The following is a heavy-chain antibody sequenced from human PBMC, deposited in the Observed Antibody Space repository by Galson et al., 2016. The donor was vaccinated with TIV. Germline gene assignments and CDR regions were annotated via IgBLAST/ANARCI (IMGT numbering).Heavy chain of an antibody. CDR2: ISGYNGNK. Sequence: SVKVSCKASGYTLSSYSISWVRQAPGQGLEWMGWISGYNGNKNYAQKFQDRVTMTNDTSTNTAYMELRSLRSDDTAVYYCARVPTKTFVFWIGFDNSFCMDVWGKGTTVTVSS. CDR3: ARVPTKTFVFWIGFDNSFCMDV. V-gene: IGHV1-18*01. D-gene: IGHD3-3*01. CDR1: GYTLSSYS. J-gene: IGHJ6*04.